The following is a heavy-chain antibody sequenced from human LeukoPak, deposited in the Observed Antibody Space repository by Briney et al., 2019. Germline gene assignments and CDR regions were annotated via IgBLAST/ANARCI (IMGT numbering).Heavy chain of an antibody. J-gene: IGHJ3*02. CDR3: ARVRHYDRGAFDI. CDR1: GGPISSGGYY. V-gene: IGHV4-31*03. CDR2: IYYSGST. D-gene: IGHD3-16*01. Sequence: SETLSLTCTVSGGPISSGGYYWSWIRQHPGKGLEWIGYIYYSGSTYYNPSLKSRVTISVDTSKNQFSLKLSSVTAADTAVYYCARVRHYDRGAFDIWGQGTMVTVSS.